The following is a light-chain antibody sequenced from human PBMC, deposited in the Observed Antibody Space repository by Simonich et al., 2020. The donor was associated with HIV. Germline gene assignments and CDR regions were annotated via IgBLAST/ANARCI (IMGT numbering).Light chain of an antibody. CDR1: QSISRY. CDR3: QQSYNTPQT. Sequence: DSQMTQSPSPRSASVGDRVTIPCRASQSISRYLPWYQQKPRKAPKLLIYAASSLQSGDPSRFSGSGSGTDFTLTISSLQPEDFATYYCQQSYNTPQTFGQGTKVEIK. V-gene: IGKV1-39*01. J-gene: IGKJ1*01. CDR2: AAS.